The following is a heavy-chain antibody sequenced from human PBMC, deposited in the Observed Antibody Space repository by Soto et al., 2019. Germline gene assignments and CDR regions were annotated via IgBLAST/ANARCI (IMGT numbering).Heavy chain of an antibody. CDR3: AGSTDDYRQFVGMDF. D-gene: IGHD4-17*01. Sequence: GGSLCLSCVVSGFSFGEYEMNWVRQAPGKGLEWVSYISSRTDTNYYAGSVRGRFSISRDHSGNSLFLQMTSLRPEDTAIYYCAGSTDDYRQFVGMDFWGQGVPVTVSS. CDR2: ISSRTDTN. CDR1: GFSFGEYE. V-gene: IGHV3-48*03. J-gene: IGHJ4*02.